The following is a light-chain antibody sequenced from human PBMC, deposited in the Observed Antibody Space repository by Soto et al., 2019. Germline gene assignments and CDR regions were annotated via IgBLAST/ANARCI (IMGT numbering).Light chain of an antibody. Sequence: DIQLTQSPSSLSASVEDRVTITCRASYDISSSLAWYQQEPGKPPKLLIYGSSTLQTGVPSRFSGTGSGTKFTLTISSLQFGDFATYYCQQLSHYPYTFGQGTRLEIK. CDR3: QQLSHYPYT. CDR2: GSS. V-gene: IGKV1-9*01. J-gene: IGKJ5*01. CDR1: YDISSS.